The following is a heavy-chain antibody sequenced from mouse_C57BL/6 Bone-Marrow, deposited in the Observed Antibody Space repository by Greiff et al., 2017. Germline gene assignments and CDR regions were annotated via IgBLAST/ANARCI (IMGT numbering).Heavy chain of an antibody. Sequence: VQLQQSGAELVRPGASVKLSCTASGFNIKDYYMHWVKQRPEQGLEWIGRIDPEDGDTEYAPKFQGKATMTADTSSNTAYLQLSSLTSEDTAVYYCTRPLYGSIPWYFDVWGTGTTVTVSS. V-gene: IGHV14-1*01. CDR1: GFNIKDYY. J-gene: IGHJ1*03. CDR2: IDPEDGDT. D-gene: IGHD1-1*01. CDR3: TRPLYGSIPWYFDV.